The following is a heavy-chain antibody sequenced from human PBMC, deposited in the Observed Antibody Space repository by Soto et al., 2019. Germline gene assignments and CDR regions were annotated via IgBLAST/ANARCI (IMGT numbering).Heavy chain of an antibody. CDR3: ARARPSSIAARPDLVFYYYYGMDV. Sequence: QVQLVQSGAEVKKPGSSVKVSCKASGGTFSSYAISWVRQAPGQGLEWLGGIIPIFGTANYAQKFQGRVTITADEATSTAYMELSSLRSKDTAVYYCARARPSSIAARPDLVFYYYYGMDVWGQGTTVTVSS. D-gene: IGHD6-6*01. V-gene: IGHV1-69*01. CDR2: IIPIFGTA. J-gene: IGHJ6*02. CDR1: GGTFSSYA.